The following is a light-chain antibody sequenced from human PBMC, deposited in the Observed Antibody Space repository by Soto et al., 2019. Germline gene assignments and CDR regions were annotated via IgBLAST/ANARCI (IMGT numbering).Light chain of an antibody. V-gene: IGKV1-5*01. J-gene: IGKJ1*01. CDR3: QQYQTYSWT. CDR1: QSISNL. Sequence: DIRMTQSPSTLSASVGERVSISCRANQSISNLLAWYQQKPGKAPKLLIYDASTLESGVPSRFRGSGSGTEFTLTITSLQADDFATYYCQQYQTYSWTCGQGTNVAIK. CDR2: DAS.